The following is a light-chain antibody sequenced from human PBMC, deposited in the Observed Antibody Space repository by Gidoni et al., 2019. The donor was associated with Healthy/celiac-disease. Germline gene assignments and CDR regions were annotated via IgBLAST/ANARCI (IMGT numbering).Light chain of an antibody. Sequence: DIQMTQSPSSLPASVGDRATITCRASQSIRSYLNWYQQKPGKAPKLLIYSASSLQSGVPSRFSGSGSGTDFTLTISSLQPEDVATYYCQQGYSTPRTFGQGTKVEIK. J-gene: IGKJ1*01. V-gene: IGKV1-39*01. CDR2: SAS. CDR3: QQGYSTPRT. CDR1: QSIRSY.